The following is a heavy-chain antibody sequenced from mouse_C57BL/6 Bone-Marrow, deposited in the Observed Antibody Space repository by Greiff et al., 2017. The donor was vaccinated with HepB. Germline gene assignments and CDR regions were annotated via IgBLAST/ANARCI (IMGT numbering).Heavy chain of an antibody. CDR3: ARSGGYDSHYAMDY. CDR2: IDPNSGGT. Sequence: VQGVESGAELVKPGASVKLSCKASGYTFTSYWMHWVKQRPGRGLEWIGRIDPNSGGTKYNEKFKSKATLTVDKPSSTAYMQLSSLTSEDSAVYYCARSGGYDSHYAMDYWGQGTSVTVSS. D-gene: IGHD2-4*01. V-gene: IGHV1-72*01. J-gene: IGHJ4*01. CDR1: GYTFTSYW.